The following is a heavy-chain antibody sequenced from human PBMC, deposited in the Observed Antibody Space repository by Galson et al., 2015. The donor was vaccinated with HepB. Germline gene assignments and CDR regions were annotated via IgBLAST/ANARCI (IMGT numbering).Heavy chain of an antibody. J-gene: IGHJ5*02. Sequence: SLRLSCAASGFTFSSYGMHWVRQAPGKGLEWVAVISYDGSNKYYTDSVKGRFTISRDNSKNTLYLQMNSLRAGDTAVYYCAKDWGTLRYFDHNWFDPWGQGTLVTVSS. CDR1: GFTFSSYG. CDR2: ISYDGSNK. CDR3: AKDWGTLRYFDHNWFDP. V-gene: IGHV3-30*18. D-gene: IGHD3-9*01.